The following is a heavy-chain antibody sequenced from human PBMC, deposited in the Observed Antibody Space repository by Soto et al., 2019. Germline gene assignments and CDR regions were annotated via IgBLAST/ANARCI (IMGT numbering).Heavy chain of an antibody. J-gene: IGHJ5*02. Sequence: QLQLQESGSGLVKPSQTLYLTCAVSGGSISTGGYSWSWIRQPPGKGLEWIGYIYHRGNTYYNPSLKSRVTISVDRTKNQFSPKLSSVTAADTAVYYCARVPSPWGQGTLVTVSS. CDR3: ARVPSP. CDR1: GGSISTGGYS. CDR2: IYHRGNT. V-gene: IGHV4-30-2*01.